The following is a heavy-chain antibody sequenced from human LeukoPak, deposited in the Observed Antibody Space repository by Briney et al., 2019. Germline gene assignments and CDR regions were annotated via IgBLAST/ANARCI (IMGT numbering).Heavy chain of an antibody. V-gene: IGHV4-59*01. CDR1: RGSIRNYY. CDR2: IYYTGST. Sequence: PSETLSLTCVVPRGSIRNYYWSWIRQPPGKGLELIGRIYYTGSTSYNPSLKSRVTISVDTSKNQFSLKLSSVTAADSAVYYCARLSGHYPHFFDYWGQGSLVTVSS. CDR3: ARLSGHYPHFFDY. D-gene: IGHD1-26*01. J-gene: IGHJ4*02.